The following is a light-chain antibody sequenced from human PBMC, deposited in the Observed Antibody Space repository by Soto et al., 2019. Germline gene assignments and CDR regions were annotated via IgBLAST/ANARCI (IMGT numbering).Light chain of an antibody. CDR2: DAS. V-gene: IGKV3-11*01. J-gene: IGKJ1*01. CDR3: QQRSNWPRT. Sequence: EVVLTQSPVTLSLSPGERDTLSCRASQSVSSYLAWYQQKPGQAPRLLIYDASNRATGIPARFSGSGSGTDFTLTISSLEPEDFAVYYCQQRSNWPRTFGQGTKVYIK. CDR1: QSVSSY.